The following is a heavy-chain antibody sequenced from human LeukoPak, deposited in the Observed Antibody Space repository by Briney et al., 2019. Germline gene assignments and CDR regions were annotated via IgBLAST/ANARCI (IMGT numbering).Heavy chain of an antibody. Sequence: GGSLRLSCAASGFTFCDNYMDWVRQAPGKGLEWVGRTRNKANSYTTEYAASVKGRFTISRDDSKNSLYLQMNSLKTEDTAVYYCARGRDGSSGYFDYWGQGTLVTVSS. CDR3: ARGRDGSSGYFDY. D-gene: IGHD5-24*01. CDR1: GFTFCDNY. V-gene: IGHV3-72*01. CDR2: TRNKANSYTT. J-gene: IGHJ4*02.